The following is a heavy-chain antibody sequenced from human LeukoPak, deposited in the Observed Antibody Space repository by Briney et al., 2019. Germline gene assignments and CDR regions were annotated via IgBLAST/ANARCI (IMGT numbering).Heavy chain of an antibody. J-gene: IGHJ3*02. CDR2: MNPNSGNT. V-gene: IGHV1-8*03. Sequence: ASVKVSCKASGYTFTSYDINWVRHATGQGLEWKGWMNPNSGNTGYAQKFQDRVTITRNTSISTAYMELSSLRSEDTAVYYCARVSARFSSSWYGRSDAFDIWGQGTMVTVSS. CDR3: ARVSARFSSSWYGRSDAFDI. D-gene: IGHD6-13*01. CDR1: GYTFTSYD.